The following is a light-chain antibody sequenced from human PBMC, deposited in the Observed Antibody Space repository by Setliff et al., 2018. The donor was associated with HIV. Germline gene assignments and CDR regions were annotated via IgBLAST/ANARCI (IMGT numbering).Light chain of an antibody. V-gene: IGLV2-14*03. CDR2: DVT. CDR1: SSDVGGYNY. CDR3: SSYTTSSTYV. Sequence: QSALTQPASVSGSPGQSITISCTGTSSDVGGYNYVSWYQHHPGKAPKLMIFDVTRRPSGVSDRFSGSKSGHTASLTISGLQAEDEADYYCSSYTTSSTYVFGTGTKVTVL. J-gene: IGLJ1*01.